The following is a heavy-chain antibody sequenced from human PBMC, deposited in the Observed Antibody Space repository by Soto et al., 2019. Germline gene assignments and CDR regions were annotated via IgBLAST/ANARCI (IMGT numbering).Heavy chain of an antibody. CDR2: ITGSGTNI. D-gene: IGHD6-19*01. CDR3: AKISCWRAFDY. V-gene: IGHV3-23*01. Sequence: PGGSLRLSCTASAFIFSTYAMTWVRQAPGKGLEWVSGITGSGTNIYYADSVKGRFTISRDNSKSTLYLQMISLRAEDTAMYYCAKISCWRAFDYWGQGILVTVSS. CDR1: AFIFSTYA. J-gene: IGHJ4*02.